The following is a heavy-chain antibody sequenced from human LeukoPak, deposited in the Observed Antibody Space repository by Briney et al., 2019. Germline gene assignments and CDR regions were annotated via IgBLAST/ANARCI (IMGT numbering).Heavy chain of an antibody. CDR2: IYHSGST. CDR3: ARDGFGELGGYYYYMDV. V-gene: IGHV4-38-2*02. Sequence: SETLSLTCTVSGYSISSGYYWGWIRQPPGKGLEWIGSIYHSGSTYYNPSLKSRVTISVDMSKNQFSLKLSSVTAADTAVYYCARDGFGELGGYYYYMDVWGKGTTVTVSS. J-gene: IGHJ6*03. D-gene: IGHD3-10*01. CDR1: GYSISSGYY.